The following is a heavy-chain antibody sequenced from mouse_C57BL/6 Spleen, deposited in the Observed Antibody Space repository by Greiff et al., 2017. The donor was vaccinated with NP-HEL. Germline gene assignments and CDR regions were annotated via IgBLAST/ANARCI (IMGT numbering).Heavy chain of an antibody. J-gene: IGHJ3*01. D-gene: IGHD2-3*01. CDR1: GFTFSSYA. Sequence: DVTLVESGEGLVKPGGSLKLSCAASGFTFSSYAMSWVRQTPEKRLEWVAYISSGGDYIYYADTVKGRFTISRDNARNTLYLQMSSLKSEDTAMYYCTRDDGNYDWFAYWGQGTLVTVSA. CDR3: TRDDGNYDWFAY. CDR2: ISSGGDYI. V-gene: IGHV5-9-1*02.